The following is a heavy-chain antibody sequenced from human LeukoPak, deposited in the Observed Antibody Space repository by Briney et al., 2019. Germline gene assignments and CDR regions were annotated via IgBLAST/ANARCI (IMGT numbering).Heavy chain of an antibody. V-gene: IGHV4-59*01. J-gene: IGHJ6*02. CDR1: GGSISNYY. CDR2: IYYSGST. Sequence: SETLSLTCTVSGGSISNYYWSWIRQPPGKGLEWIGYIYYSGSTNYNPSLKSRVTISVDMSKNQFSLELSSVTAADTAVYYCARGNDKYYYFGMDVWGQGTTVTVSS. CDR3: ARGNDKYYYFGMDV. D-gene: IGHD1-1*01.